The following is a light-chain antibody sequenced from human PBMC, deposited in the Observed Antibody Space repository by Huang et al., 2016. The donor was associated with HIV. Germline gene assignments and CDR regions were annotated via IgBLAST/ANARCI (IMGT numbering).Light chain of an antibody. CDR1: KGIRND. CDR2: AAS. J-gene: IGKJ1*01. CDR3: LQDYNYPRT. V-gene: IGKV1-6*01. Sequence: AIQMTQSPSSLSASVGDRVTITCRASKGIRNDLGWYQQKPGKAPKLLIYAASTSQSGVPSRFSGSGSGTDFTLTISSLQPEDFATYYCLQDYNYPRTFGQGTKVEIK.